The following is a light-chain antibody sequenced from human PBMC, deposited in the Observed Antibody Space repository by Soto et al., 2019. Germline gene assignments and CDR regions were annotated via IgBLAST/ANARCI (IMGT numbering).Light chain of an antibody. CDR1: QSVSSN. CDR3: QQYNNWPPWT. J-gene: IGKJ1*01. Sequence: EIAMTQSPATLSVSRGERSTLSCTPSQSVSSNLAWYQQKPGQAPRLLIYGASTRATGIPARFSGSGSGTEFTLTISSLQSEDFAVYYCQQYNNWPPWTFGQGTKVDIK. V-gene: IGKV3-15*01. CDR2: GAS.